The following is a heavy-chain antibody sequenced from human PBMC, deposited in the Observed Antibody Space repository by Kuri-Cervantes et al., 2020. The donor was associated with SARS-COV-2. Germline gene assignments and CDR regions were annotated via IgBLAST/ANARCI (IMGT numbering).Heavy chain of an antibody. CDR3: ARDGGTTTNNYYYYYMDV. Sequence: GGSLRLSCAASGFTFSSYAMSWVRQAPGKGLEWVSAISGSGGSTYYADSVKGRFTISRDNSKNTLYLQMNSLRAEDTAVYYCARDGGTTTNNYYYYYMDVWGKGTTVTVSS. CDR1: GFTFSSYA. CDR2: ISGSGGST. V-gene: IGHV3-23*01. D-gene: IGHD3-16*01. J-gene: IGHJ6*03.